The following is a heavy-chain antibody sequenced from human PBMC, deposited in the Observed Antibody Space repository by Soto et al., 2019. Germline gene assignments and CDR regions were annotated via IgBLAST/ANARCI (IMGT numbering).Heavy chain of an antibody. CDR2: IIPIFGTA. J-gene: IGHJ6*02. D-gene: IGHD3-10*01. Sequence: QVQLVQSGAEVKKPGSSVKVSCKASGGTFSSYAISWVRQAPGQGLEWMGGIIPIFGTANYAQKFQGRVTITADESTSKAYMELSSLRSEDTAVYYCARVPGRGVLMGPYYGMDVWGQGTTVTVSS. CDR3: ARVPGRGVLMGPYYGMDV. CDR1: GGTFSSYA. V-gene: IGHV1-69*12.